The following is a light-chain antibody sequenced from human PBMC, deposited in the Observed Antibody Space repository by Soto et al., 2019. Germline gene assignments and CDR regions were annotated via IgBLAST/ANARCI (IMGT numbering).Light chain of an antibody. Sequence: EIVLTQSPGTLSLSPGERATLSCRASQSVSSGYLAWYQQKPGQAPRLLIYGASRRATGIQDRFSGGGSGTDFTLTVSRLEPEDFAVYCCQQCSSSPLTFGGGTKVEIK. CDR2: GAS. J-gene: IGKJ4*01. CDR3: QQCSSSPLT. CDR1: QSVSSGY. V-gene: IGKV3-20*01.